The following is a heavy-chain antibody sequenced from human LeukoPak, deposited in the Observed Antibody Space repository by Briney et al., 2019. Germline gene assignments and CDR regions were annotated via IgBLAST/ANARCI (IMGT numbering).Heavy chain of an antibody. CDR2: ISSNGGST. V-gene: IGHV3-64*01. CDR1: GFTFSSYA. Sequence: GGSLILSCAASGFTFSSYAMHWVRQAPGKGLEYVSAISSNGGSTYYANSVKGRFTISRDNSKNTLYLQMGSLRAEDMAVYYCARGPLYGNSDDAFDIWGQGTMVTVSS. CDR3: ARGPLYGNSDDAFDI. D-gene: IGHD4-23*01. J-gene: IGHJ3*02.